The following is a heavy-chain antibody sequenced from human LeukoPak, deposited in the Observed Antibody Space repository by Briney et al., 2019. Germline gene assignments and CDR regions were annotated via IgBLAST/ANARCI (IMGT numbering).Heavy chain of an antibody. D-gene: IGHD2-15*01. CDR1: RLTFSNYG. Sequence: GGSLRLSCTASRLTFSNYGMHWVRQTPDRGLAWLAVIWFDGSDTYYADSVKGRFTISRDNPKNTLYLQMDSLRVEDTALYYCAGSPTENWFDPWGQGTLVTVSS. CDR2: IWFDGSDT. CDR3: AGSPTENWFDP. V-gene: IGHV3-33*01. J-gene: IGHJ5*02.